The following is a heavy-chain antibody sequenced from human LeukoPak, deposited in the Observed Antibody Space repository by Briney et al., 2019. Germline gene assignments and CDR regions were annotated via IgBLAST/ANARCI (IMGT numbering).Heavy chain of an antibody. V-gene: IGHV3-30*18. CDR3: AKDQDYYGSGSYAFDY. D-gene: IGHD3-10*01. Sequence: SGGSLRLSCAASGFTFSSYGMHWVRQAPGKGLEWVAVISYDGSNKYYADSVKGRFTISRDNSKNTLYLQMNSLRAEDTAVYYCAKDQDYYGSGSYAFDYWGQGTLVTVSS. CDR2: ISYDGSNK. J-gene: IGHJ4*02. CDR1: GFTFSSYG.